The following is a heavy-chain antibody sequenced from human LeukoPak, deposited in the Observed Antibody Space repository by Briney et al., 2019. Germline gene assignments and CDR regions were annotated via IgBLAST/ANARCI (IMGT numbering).Heavy chain of an antibody. Sequence: GGSLRLSCAASGFSFRDYWVSWMRQAPGKGLEWLSVIYDGGGANYADSVKARFTISRDNSKNTLYLQMNSLRAEDTAVYYCARLATSSGSYVDYWGQGTLVTVSS. CDR2: IYDGGGA. CDR3: ARLATSSGSYVDY. J-gene: IGHJ4*02. D-gene: IGHD1-26*01. CDR1: GFSFRDYW. V-gene: IGHV3-53*01.